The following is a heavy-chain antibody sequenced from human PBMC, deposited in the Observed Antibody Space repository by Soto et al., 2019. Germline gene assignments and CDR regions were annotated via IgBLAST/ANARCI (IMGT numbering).Heavy chain of an antibody. V-gene: IGHV1-18*04. D-gene: IGHD2-2*02. CDR2: ISAYDGRT. J-gene: IGHJ6*02. Sequence: QVQLVQSGADVKKPGASVKVSCKASGYTFSNYDISWVRQAPGQGLEWMGWISAYDGRTNYAQNLRGRVTMTTDTSTSTAYMDLRGLRSDDTAVYYCARGLPFDCSSDSCHKLFYYYYGMDVWGQGTTVTV. CDR1: GYTFSNYD. CDR3: ARGLPFDCSSDSCHKLFYYYYGMDV.